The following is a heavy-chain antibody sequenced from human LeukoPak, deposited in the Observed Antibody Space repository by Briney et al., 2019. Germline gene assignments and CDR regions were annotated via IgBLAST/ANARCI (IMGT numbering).Heavy chain of an antibody. V-gene: IGHV3-23*01. CDR2: ISGSGGST. Sequence: GSLRLSCAASGFTFSSYAMSWVRQAPGKGLEGGSAISGSGGSTYYADSVKGRFTISRDNAKNSLYLQMNSLRAEDTAVYYCAPEVWELQGASDIWGQGTMVTVSS. CDR3: APEVWELQGASDI. J-gene: IGHJ3*02. D-gene: IGHD1-26*01. CDR1: GFTFSSYA.